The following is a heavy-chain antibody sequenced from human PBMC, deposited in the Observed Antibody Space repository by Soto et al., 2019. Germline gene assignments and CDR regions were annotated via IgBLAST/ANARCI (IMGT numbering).Heavy chain of an antibody. D-gene: IGHD2-15*01. V-gene: IGHV4-59*08. CDR2: IYYTGTT. J-gene: IGHJ4*01. CDR3: ARLGGRYQAFDY. CDR1: GGSFSSYY. Sequence: PSGTPAPPPAVFGGSFSSYYMGWFRQPPGQGLEWVGYIYYTGTTSYNPSLRSRVAISVDASKSQFSLDLRSVTAADTAVYFCARLGGRYQAFDYWGHGALVTVSS.